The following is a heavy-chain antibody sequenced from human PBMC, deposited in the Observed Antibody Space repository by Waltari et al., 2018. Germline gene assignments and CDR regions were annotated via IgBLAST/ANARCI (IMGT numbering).Heavy chain of an antibody. D-gene: IGHD6-19*01. V-gene: IGHV4-38-2*01. J-gene: IGHJ3*02. CDR3: ARGVAGWSAFDI. Sequence: QVQLQESGPGLVKPSETLSLTCAVSGYSISSGYYWGWLRQPPGKGLEWIGSIYHSGSTYYNPSLKSRVTISVDTSKNQFSLKLSSVTAADTAVYYCARGVAGWSAFDIWGQGTMVTVSS. CDR2: IYHSGST. CDR1: GYSISSGYY.